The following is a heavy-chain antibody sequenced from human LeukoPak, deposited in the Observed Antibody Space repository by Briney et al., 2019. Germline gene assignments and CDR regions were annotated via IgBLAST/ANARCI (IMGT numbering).Heavy chain of an antibody. CDR3: VRDQGGAVSY. CDR1: GFTFSSYS. J-gene: IGHJ4*02. D-gene: IGHD3-16*01. Sequence: PGGSLRLSCAASGFTFSSYSMNWVRQAPGKGLEGVSYISSLSGTINYADSVKGRFIISRDNAKNSMFLQMNSLRAEDTAVYYCVRDQGGAVSYWGQGTLVTVSS. CDR2: ISSLSGTI. V-gene: IGHV3-48*01.